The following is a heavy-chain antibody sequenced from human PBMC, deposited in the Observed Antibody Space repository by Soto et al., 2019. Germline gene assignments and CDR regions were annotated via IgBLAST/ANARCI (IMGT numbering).Heavy chain of an antibody. J-gene: IGHJ5*02. Sequence: PSETLSLTCTVSGGSISSYYWSWIRQPPGKGLEWIGYIYYSGSTNYNPSLKSRVTISVDTSKNQFSLKLSSVTAADTAVYYCARDPAYYYDSSGYYYSWFDPWGQGTLVTVSS. CDR1: GGSISSYY. V-gene: IGHV4-59*01. CDR2: IYYSGST. D-gene: IGHD3-22*01. CDR3: ARDPAYYYDSSGYYYSWFDP.